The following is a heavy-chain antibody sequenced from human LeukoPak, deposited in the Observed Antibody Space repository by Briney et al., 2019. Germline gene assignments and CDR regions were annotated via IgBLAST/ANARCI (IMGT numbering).Heavy chain of an antibody. Sequence: SETLSLTCAVYGGSFSGYYWSWIRQPPGKGLEWIGEINHSRSTNYNPSLKSRVTISVDTSKNQFSLKLSSVTAADTAVYYCARYCSSTSCPPFDYWGQGTLVTVSS. V-gene: IGHV4-34*01. J-gene: IGHJ4*02. CDR2: INHSRST. CDR1: GGSFSGYY. D-gene: IGHD2-2*01. CDR3: ARYCSSTSCPPFDY.